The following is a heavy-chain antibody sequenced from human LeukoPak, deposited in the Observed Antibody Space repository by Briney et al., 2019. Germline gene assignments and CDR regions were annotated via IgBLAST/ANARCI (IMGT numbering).Heavy chain of an antibody. V-gene: IGHV3-23*01. CDR1: GFTFSNHA. J-gene: IGHJ4*02. D-gene: IGHD2-15*01. CDR3: AKNVVVKRYIDY. Sequence: PGGSLRLSCAASGFTFSNHAMSWVRQTPGKGLQWVSVISGSDRTTEYADSVKGRFTISRDNSKNTLSLQMNSLRVEDTAIYYCAKNVVVKRYIDYWGQGTLVTVSS. CDR2: ISGSDRTT.